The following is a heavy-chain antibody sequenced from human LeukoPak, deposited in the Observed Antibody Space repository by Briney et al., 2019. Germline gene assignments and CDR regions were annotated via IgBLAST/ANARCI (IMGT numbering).Heavy chain of an antibody. D-gene: IGHD3-10*01. Sequence: PSETLSLTCTVSGGSISSYYWSWIRQPAGKGLEWIGRIYTSGSTNYNPSLKSRVTMSVGTSKNQFSLKLSSVTAADTAVYYCARDRRNYYGSGPPPDYYYYGMDVWGQGTTVTVSS. CDR2: IYTSGST. CDR1: GGSISSYY. CDR3: ARDRRNYYGSGPPPDYYYYGMDV. J-gene: IGHJ6*02. V-gene: IGHV4-4*07.